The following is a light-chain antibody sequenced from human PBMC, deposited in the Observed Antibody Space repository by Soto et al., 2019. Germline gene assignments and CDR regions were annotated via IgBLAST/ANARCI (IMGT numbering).Light chain of an antibody. Sequence: DIVLTQSPGTLSLSPGERAALSCGASQSVSNNFLAWYQQKPGQAPRLLISGASSRATGIPDRFSGSGSGTDFTLTITRVEPEDFAVYYCQQYGTSPLTFGGGTK. CDR2: GAS. V-gene: IGKV3-20*01. J-gene: IGKJ4*01. CDR3: QQYGTSPLT. CDR1: QSVSNNF.